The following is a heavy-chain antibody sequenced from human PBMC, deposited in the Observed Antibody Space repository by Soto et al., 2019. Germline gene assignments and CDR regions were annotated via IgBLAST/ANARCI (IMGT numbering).Heavy chain of an antibody. CDR1: GFTFSNAW. CDR2: IKSKTDGGTT. J-gene: IGHJ6*02. V-gene: IGHV3-15*07. D-gene: IGHD3-3*01. CDR3: TTKIFGVVIIYYYYGMDV. Sequence: EVQLVESGGGLVKPGGSLRLSCAASGFTFSNAWMNWVRQAPGKGLEWVGRIKSKTDGGTTDYAAPVKGRFTISRDDSKNTLYLQMNSPKTEDTAVYYCTTKIFGVVIIYYYYGMDVWGQGTTVTVSS.